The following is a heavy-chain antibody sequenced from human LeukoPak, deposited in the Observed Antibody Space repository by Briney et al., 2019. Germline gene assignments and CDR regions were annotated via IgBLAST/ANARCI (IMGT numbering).Heavy chain of an antibody. J-gene: IGHJ3*02. CDR2: VYYSGST. CDR1: GGSISSYY. Sequence: PSETLSLTCTVSGGSISSYYWSWIRQPPGKGLEWIGHVYYSGSTKYNPSLPSRVTISVDTSKNQFSLKLSSVTATDTAVYYCARGRGPYYDSSGYYRDAFDIWGQGTMVTVSS. CDR3: ARGRGPYYDSSGYYRDAFDI. V-gene: IGHV4-59*01. D-gene: IGHD3-22*01.